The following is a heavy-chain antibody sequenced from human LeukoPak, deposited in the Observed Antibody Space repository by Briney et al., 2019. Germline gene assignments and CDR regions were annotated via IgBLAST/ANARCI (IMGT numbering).Heavy chain of an antibody. CDR3: ARDSKGDYGDHGEDY. D-gene: IGHD4-17*01. V-gene: IGHV3-21*01. J-gene: IGHJ4*02. CDR2: ISSSSSYI. Sequence: GSLRLSCAASGFTFSSYSMNWVRQAPGKGLEWVSSISSSSSYIYYADSVKGRFTISRDNAKNSLYLQMNSLRAEDTAVYYCARDSKGDYGDHGEDYWGQGTRVTVSS. CDR1: GFTFSSYS.